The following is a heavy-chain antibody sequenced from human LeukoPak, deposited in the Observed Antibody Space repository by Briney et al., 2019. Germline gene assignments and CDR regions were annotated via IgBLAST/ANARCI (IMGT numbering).Heavy chain of an antibody. CDR3: ARGSRRSYFDY. J-gene: IGHJ4*02. Sequence: SETLSLTCTVSGGSISSYYWSWIRQPAGQGLEWIGRIYITGSTTYSPSLKSRVTMSIDTSKNQFSLNLSSMTAADTAVYFCARGSRRSYFDYWGPGALVIVSS. V-gene: IGHV4-4*07. CDR1: GGSISSYY. CDR2: IYITGST.